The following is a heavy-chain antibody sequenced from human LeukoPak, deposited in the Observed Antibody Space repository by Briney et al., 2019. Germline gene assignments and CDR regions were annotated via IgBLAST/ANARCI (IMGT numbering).Heavy chain of an antibody. CDR2: ISYDDYNK. V-gene: IGHV3-30*18. CDR1: GFTFNSYG. CDR3: EKTQRLIHFFDS. D-gene: IGHD1-1*01. Sequence: GGSLRLSCVGSGFTFNSYGMHWVRQAPGKGLEWVAVISYDDYNKYYADSVKGRFTISRDNPGNSVHLQMHSLTSEDTAVYYCEKTQRLIHFFDSWGQGTLVTVSS. J-gene: IGHJ4*02.